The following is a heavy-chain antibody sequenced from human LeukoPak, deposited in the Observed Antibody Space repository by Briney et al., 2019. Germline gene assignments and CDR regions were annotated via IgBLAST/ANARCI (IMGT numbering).Heavy chain of an antibody. CDR3: ARAYDFWSGYYTGNLDY. D-gene: IGHD3-3*01. Sequence: GGSLRLSCAASGFTFSSYSMNWVRQAPGKGLEWVSSISSSSYIYYADSVKGRFTISRDNAKNSLYLQMNSLRAEDTAVYYCARAYDFWSGYYTGNLDYWGQGTLVTVSS. CDR2: ISSSSYI. V-gene: IGHV3-21*01. J-gene: IGHJ4*02. CDR1: GFTFSSYS.